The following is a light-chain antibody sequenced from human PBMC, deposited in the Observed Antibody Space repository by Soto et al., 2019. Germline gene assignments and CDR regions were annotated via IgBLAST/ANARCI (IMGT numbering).Light chain of an antibody. CDR2: SNN. V-gene: IGLV1-44*01. CDR1: SSNIGSNT. Sequence: QSALTQPPSASGTPGQRVTISCSGSSSNIGSNTVNWYQRLPGTAPKLLIYSNNQRPSGVPDRFSGSKSGTSASLAISGLQSEDEADYYCAAWDDSLNGYYVFGTGTKVTV. J-gene: IGLJ1*01. CDR3: AAWDDSLNGYYV.